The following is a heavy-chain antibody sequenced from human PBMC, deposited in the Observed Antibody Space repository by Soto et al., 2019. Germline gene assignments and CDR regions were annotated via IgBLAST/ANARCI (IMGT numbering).Heavy chain of an antibody. CDR1: GFTVSTKY. CDR2: MYSGGST. D-gene: IGHD1-26*01. CDR3: ARDYRGSVQAFDI. V-gene: IGHV3-66*01. J-gene: IGHJ3*02. Sequence: HPGGSLRLSCAVSGFTVSTKYMSWVRQAPGKGLEWVSVMYSGGSTYYADSVKGRFIISRDNSKNTLYLQMNSLRAEDTALYYCARDYRGSVQAFDIWGQGTMVTVSS.